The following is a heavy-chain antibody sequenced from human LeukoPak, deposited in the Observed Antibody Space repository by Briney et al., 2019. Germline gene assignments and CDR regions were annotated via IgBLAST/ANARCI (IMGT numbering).Heavy chain of an antibody. CDR1: GFIFNSYG. Sequence: GGSLRLSCAASGFIFNSYGMHWVRQAPGKGLEWVAFIQYDGSNKYYADSVKGRFTISRDNPKNTLYLQMNSLRAEDTALYYCAKDGELLWFGDLDYWGQGTLVTVSS. CDR3: AKDGELLWFGDLDY. CDR2: IQYDGSNK. J-gene: IGHJ4*02. D-gene: IGHD3-10*01. V-gene: IGHV3-30*02.